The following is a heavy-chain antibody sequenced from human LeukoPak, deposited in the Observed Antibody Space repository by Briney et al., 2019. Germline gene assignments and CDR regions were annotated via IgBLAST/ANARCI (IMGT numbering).Heavy chain of an antibody. Sequence: PGGSLRLSCAASGFTFGSYWMSWVRQAPGKGLEWVANIKQDGSEKYYVDSVKGRFTISRDNAKNSLYLQMNSLRAEDTAVYYCARGGYWGQGTLVTVSS. J-gene: IGHJ4*02. CDR3: ARGGY. CDR2: IKQDGSEK. CDR1: GFTFGSYW. V-gene: IGHV3-7*01.